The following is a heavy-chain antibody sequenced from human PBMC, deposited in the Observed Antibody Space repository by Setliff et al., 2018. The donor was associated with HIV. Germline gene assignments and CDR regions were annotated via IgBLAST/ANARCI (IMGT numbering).Heavy chain of an antibody. CDR1: GYTFTAYY. CDR3: AKQGYSDSLYAFDV. D-gene: IGHD1-26*01. V-gene: IGHV1-2*06. CDR2: IHPNTGST. J-gene: IGHJ3*01. Sequence: ASVKVSCKTSGYTFTAYYIYWVRQAPGHGLELMGRIHPNTGSTNYLQEFQGRVTITRDTSMSTVYMALTGLTSDETAVYYWAKQGYSDSLYAFDVWGQGTMVTGS.